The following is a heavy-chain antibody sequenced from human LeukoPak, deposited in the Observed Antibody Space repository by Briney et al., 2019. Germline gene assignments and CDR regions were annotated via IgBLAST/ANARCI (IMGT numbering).Heavy chain of an antibody. CDR2: INHSGST. D-gene: IGHD6-19*01. CDR3: ARALLDGAGSVDY. J-gene: IGHJ4*02. Sequence: SETLSLTCAVYGGSFSGYYWSWIRQPPGKGLEWIGEINHSGSTNYNPSLKSRVTISVDTSKNQFSLKLSSVTAADTAVYYCARALLDGAGSVDYWGQGTLVTASS. CDR1: GGSFSGYY. V-gene: IGHV4-34*01.